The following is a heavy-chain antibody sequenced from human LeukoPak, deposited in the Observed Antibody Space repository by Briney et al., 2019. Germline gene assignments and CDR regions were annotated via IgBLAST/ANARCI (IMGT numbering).Heavy chain of an antibody. D-gene: IGHD3-3*01. CDR1: GIIFSTYA. CDR3: ARDFWSGYYTED. V-gene: IGHV3-48*04. CDR2: ISGSSSGSTSII. Sequence: GGSLRLSCEFSGIIFSTYAMNWVRQAPGKGLEGISYISGSSSGSTSIIHYADSVKGRFPISSDNAKNSLHLQMDSLSAEDTAVYYCARDFWSGYYTEDWGQGALVIVSS. J-gene: IGHJ4*02.